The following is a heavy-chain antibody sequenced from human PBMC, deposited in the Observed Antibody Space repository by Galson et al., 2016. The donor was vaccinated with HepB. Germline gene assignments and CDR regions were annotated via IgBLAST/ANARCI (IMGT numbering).Heavy chain of an antibody. CDR2: IGGPGRSK. V-gene: IGHV3-23*01. Sequence: SLRLSCAASGFTFSNYVMPWVRQSPGKGLEWVSRIGGPGRSKDYADSVNGRFTIFRDNSKNTLYLQIDSLRSEDTAVYYCAKAFTTADNFYQFGMDVWGKGTTVTVSS. D-gene: IGHD1-1*01. J-gene: IGHJ6*04. CDR1: GFTFSNYV. CDR3: AKAFTTADNFYQFGMDV.